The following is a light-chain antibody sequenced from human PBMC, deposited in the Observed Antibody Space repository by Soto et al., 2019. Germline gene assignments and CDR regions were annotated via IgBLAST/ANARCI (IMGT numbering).Light chain of an antibody. CDR1: SGNIASNY. Sequence: NFMLTQHHSVSESPGRTVTISCTRSSGNIASNYVQWYQQRPGSSPTTLIYANNQRPSGVPDRFSGSIDSSSNSASLSISGLRTEDEADYYCQSYDTTNVYVFGIGTKLTVL. CDR2: ANN. V-gene: IGLV6-57*01. CDR3: QSYDTTNVYV. J-gene: IGLJ1*01.